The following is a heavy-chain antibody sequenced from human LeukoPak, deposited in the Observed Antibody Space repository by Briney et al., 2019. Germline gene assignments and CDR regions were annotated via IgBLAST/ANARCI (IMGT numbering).Heavy chain of an antibody. Sequence: GASVKVSCKASGYTFTSYDINWVRQATGQGLEWMGWMNTNSGNTGYAQKFQGRVTMTRNTSISTAYMELSSLRSEDTAVYYCARGDYDFWSGYPDYWGQGTLVTVSS. CDR2: MNTNSGNT. CDR1: GYTFTSYD. D-gene: IGHD3-3*01. V-gene: IGHV1-8*01. J-gene: IGHJ4*02. CDR3: ARGDYDFWSGYPDY.